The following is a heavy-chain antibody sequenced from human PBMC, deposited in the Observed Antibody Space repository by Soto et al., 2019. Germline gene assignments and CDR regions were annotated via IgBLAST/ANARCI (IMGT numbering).Heavy chain of an antibody. D-gene: IGHD5-18*01. CDR3: AREESEYSYTLVY. CDR2: IYDSGRT. CDR1: GASVSSASYY. V-gene: IGHV4-61*01. J-gene: IGHJ4*02. Sequence: QVQLQESGPGLVKPSETLSLTCAVSGASVSSASYYWSWIRQPPGRGLEWIGYIYDSGRTNYNPSLKSRVTMSLDTSKNQFSLKLSSVTAADTAVYYCAREESEYSYTLVYWGQGTLVTVSA.